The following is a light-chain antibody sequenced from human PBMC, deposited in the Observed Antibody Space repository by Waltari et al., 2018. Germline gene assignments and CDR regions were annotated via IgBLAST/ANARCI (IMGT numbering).Light chain of an antibody. CDR1: ISNIGTNG. V-gene: IGLV1-36*01. CDR2: YDS. CDR3: AVWDDSLNGVI. Sequence: QPMLTQPPSVSEAPRQTVTISCSGSISNIGTNGVSWYHQFPGKAPKLLIYYDSVLPSGVSDRFSASKSGTSASLAISGLQSGDEADYYCAVWDDSLNGVIFGGGTRLTVL. J-gene: IGLJ2*01.